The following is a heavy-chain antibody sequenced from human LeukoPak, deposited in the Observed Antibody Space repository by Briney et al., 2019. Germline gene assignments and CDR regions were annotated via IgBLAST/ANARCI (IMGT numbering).Heavy chain of an antibody. V-gene: IGHV1-2*02. Sequence: ASVKVSCKASGYTFTGYYIHWVRQAPGQGLEWMGWINPDSGGTNYAQRFQGRVTMTRDTSISSAYMELSRLRSDDTAVYYCARERHYTSGSYYNRVDYWGQGTLVTVSS. D-gene: IGHD3-10*01. J-gene: IGHJ4*02. CDR3: ARERHYTSGSYYNRVDY. CDR2: INPDSGGT. CDR1: GYTFTGYY.